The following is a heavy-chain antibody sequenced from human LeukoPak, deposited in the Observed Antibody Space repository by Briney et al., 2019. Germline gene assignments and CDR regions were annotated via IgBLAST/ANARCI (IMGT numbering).Heavy chain of an antibody. J-gene: IGHJ4*02. Sequence: GGSLRLSCAASRFTVSSNYMSWVRQAPGKGLEWVSVIYSGGSTYYADSVKGRFTISRDNSKNTLYLQMNSLRAEDTAVYYCARGGAYNWNDGLFDYWGQGTLVTVSS. D-gene: IGHD1-20*01. CDR1: RFTVSSNY. CDR2: IYSGGST. CDR3: ARGGAYNWNDGLFDY. V-gene: IGHV3-53*01.